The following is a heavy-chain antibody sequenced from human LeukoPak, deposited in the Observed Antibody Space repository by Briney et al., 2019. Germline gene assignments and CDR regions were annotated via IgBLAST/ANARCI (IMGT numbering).Heavy chain of an antibody. D-gene: IGHD5-24*01. CDR1: GASVSSNTTA. CDR2: TYYKSKWYN. J-gene: IGHJ3*02. V-gene: IGHV6-1*01. CDR3: ARRWAFDI. Sequence: SQTLSPTCAISGASVSSNTTAWDWIRHSPSRGLDGLGRTYYKSKWYNDYAVFVKSRININPDTSKNQFSLQLNSVTPEDTAVYYCARRWAFDIWGQGTMVTVSS.